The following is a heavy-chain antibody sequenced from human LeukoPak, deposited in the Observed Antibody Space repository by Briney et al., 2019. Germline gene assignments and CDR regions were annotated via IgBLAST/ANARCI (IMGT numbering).Heavy chain of an antibody. CDR1: GGSITPYY. D-gene: IGHD4-17*01. CDR2: TYYTGST. J-gene: IGHJ4*02. CDR3: ARGATTVTPAPFDY. V-gene: IGHV4-59*01. Sequence: SETLSLTCTISGGSITPYYWTWVRQLPGKGLEWIGHTYYTGSTNYSPSLKGRVHISLDTSKKSLSLYLSSVTAADTAVYFCARGATTVTPAPFDYWGQGTLVTVSS.